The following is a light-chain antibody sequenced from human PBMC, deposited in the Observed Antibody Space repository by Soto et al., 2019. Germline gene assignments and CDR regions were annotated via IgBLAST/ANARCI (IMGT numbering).Light chain of an antibody. CDR3: SSYTAFSTWV. CDR1: NRDVGSYNL. V-gene: IGLV2-14*01. CDR2: EVS. Sequence: QSALTQPASVSGSPGQSITIACTGTNRDVGSYNLVSWYQQHPGKAPQLIIYEVSNRPSGVSHRFSGSKSGDTASLTISGLQAEDGADYYCSSYTAFSTWVFGGGTQLTVL. J-gene: IGLJ3*02.